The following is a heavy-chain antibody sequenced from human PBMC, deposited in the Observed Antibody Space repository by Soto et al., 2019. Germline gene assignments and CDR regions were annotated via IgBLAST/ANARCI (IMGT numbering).Heavy chain of an antibody. D-gene: IGHD3-22*01. CDR2: ISAYNGNT. Sequence: QVQLVQSGAEVKKPGASVKVSCKASGYTFTSYGISWVRQAPGQGLEWMGWISAYNGNTNYAQRLQGRVTMTTDTSTSTAYMELRILRSHDTVVYYCARDLVTMKEPGSRGFDPWGQGTLVTVSS. CDR1: GYTFTSYG. V-gene: IGHV1-18*01. J-gene: IGHJ5*02. CDR3: ARDLVTMKEPGSRGFDP.